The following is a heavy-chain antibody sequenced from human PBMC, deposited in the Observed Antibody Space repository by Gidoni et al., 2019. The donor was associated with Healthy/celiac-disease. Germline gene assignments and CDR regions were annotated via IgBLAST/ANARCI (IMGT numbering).Heavy chain of an antibody. J-gene: IGHJ6*02. CDR1: GYSFTSYW. CDR3: ARIMTTVTTADVSGYYYGMDV. Sequence: EVQLVQSGAEVKKPGESLTISCTGSGYSFTSYWLGWLRQMPGKGLEWMGIIYPGDSDTRYSPSFQGQVTISADKSISTAYLQWSSLKASDTAMYYCARIMTTVTTADVSGYYYGMDVWGQGTTVTVSS. D-gene: IGHD4-17*01. CDR2: IYPGDSDT. V-gene: IGHV5-51*01.